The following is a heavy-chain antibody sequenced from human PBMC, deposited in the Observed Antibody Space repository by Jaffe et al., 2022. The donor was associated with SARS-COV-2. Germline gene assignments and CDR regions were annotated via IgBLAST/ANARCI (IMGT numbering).Heavy chain of an antibody. J-gene: IGHJ3*02. D-gene: IGHD3-22*01. Sequence: EVQLLESGGGLVQPGGSLRLSCAASGFTFSSYAMSWVRQAPGKGLEWVSAISGSGGTTYYAESVKGRFTISRDNSRDTLNLQMNSLRAEDTAVYYCAKEKYYDSSGYHLIDIWGQGTMVTVSS. CDR3: AKEKYYDSSGYHLIDI. CDR2: ISGSGGTT. CDR1: GFTFSSYA. V-gene: IGHV3-23*01.